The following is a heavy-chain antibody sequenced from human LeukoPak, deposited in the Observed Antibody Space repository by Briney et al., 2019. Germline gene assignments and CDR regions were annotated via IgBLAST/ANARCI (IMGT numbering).Heavy chain of an antibody. Sequence: SETLSLTCAVSGYSISSGYYWGWIRQPPGKGLERIGNIYHSGSTYYNPSLKSRVTISVDTSKNQFSLKLSSVTAADTAVYYCARHGRLLEWFVDYWGQGTLVTVSS. CDR3: ARHGRLLEWFVDY. D-gene: IGHD3-3*01. V-gene: IGHV4-38-2*01. CDR2: IYHSGST. CDR1: GYSISSGYY. J-gene: IGHJ4*02.